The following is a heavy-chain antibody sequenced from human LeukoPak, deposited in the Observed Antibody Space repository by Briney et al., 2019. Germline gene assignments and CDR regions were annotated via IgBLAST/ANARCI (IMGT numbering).Heavy chain of an antibody. CDR3: ARAAYDSSGYLTL. Sequence: GGSLRLSCAASGFTFSSYGMHWVRQAPGKGLEWVAVIWYDGSNKYYADSVKGRFTISRDNPKNTVYLQMNSLRSDDTAMYYCARAAYDSSGYLTLWGQGTLVTVSS. CDR2: IWYDGSNK. CDR1: GFTFSSYG. D-gene: IGHD3-22*01. V-gene: IGHV3-33*01. J-gene: IGHJ4*02.